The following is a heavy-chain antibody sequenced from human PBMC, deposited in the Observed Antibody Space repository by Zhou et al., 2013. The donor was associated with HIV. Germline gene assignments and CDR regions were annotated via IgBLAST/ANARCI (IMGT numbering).Heavy chain of an antibody. J-gene: IGHJ4*02. CDR3: GTIPHLTGSTVDMTAIGGGDY. CDR2: FDPEDVMT. Sequence: QVQLLQSGAEVKPPGASVKVSCKVVGYTLANLAIHWVRQPPGQGLEWMGGFDPEDVMTVYAQKFEGRVTLTQDASSDTAYMSMSGLTSDDTAVYYCGTIPHLTGSTVDMTAIGGGDYWGQGTLVTVTS. CDR1: GYTLANLA. D-gene: IGHD3-16*01. V-gene: IGHV1-24*01.